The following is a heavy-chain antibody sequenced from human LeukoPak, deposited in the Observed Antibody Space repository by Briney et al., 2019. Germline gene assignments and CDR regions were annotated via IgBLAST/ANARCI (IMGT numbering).Heavy chain of an antibody. V-gene: IGHV1-69*05. Sequence: SVKVSCKASGGTFSSYAISWVRQAPGQGLEWMGGIIPIFGTANYAQKFQGRVTITTDESTSTAYMELSSLRSEATAVYYCARAGGRRDGYNYGWFDPWGQGTLVTVSS. D-gene: IGHD5-24*01. CDR3: ARAGGRRDGYNYGWFDP. J-gene: IGHJ5*02. CDR1: GGTFSSYA. CDR2: IIPIFGTA.